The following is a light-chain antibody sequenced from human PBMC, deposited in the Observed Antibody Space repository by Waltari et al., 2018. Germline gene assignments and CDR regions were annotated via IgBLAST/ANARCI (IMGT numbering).Light chain of an antibody. J-gene: IGLJ3*02. V-gene: IGLV1-40*01. Sequence: QSALTQPPSVSGAPGHSVTIPCTGSRSNIAAGHDVHWYQQLPSAAPKLLIYAFSNRPSGVPDRFYGSKSGTSASLAINGLQAEDEAIYYCQSYDSSLSAVFGGGTKVTVL. CDR2: AFS. CDR3: QSYDSSLSAV. CDR1: RSNIAAGHD.